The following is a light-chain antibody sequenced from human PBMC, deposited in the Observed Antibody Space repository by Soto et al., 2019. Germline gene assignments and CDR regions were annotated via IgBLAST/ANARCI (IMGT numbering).Light chain of an antibody. CDR1: SSDVGLYNR. V-gene: IGLV2-18*02. Sequence: QSALTQPPSGSGSPGQSVTISCTGTSSDVGLYNRVSWYQQPPGTAPKLMIYEVTNRPSAVPDRFSGSKSGNTASLTISGLQAEDEADYCCSSFTSSATEVFGGGTKLTVL. J-gene: IGLJ2*01. CDR2: EVT. CDR3: SSFTSSATEV.